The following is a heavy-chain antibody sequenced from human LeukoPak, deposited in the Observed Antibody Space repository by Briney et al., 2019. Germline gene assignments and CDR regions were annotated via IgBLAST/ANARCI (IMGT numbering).Heavy chain of an antibody. Sequence: SETLSLTCTVSGGSISSSSYYWGWIRQPPGKGLEWIGSIYYSGSAYYNPSLKSRVTISVDTSKNQFSLKLTSVTAADTAVYYCARGYCSGGSCYSYYYYNYMDVWGKGTTVTVSS. J-gene: IGHJ6*03. CDR1: GGSISSSSYY. CDR2: IYYSGSA. CDR3: ARGYCSGGSCYSYYYYNYMDV. V-gene: IGHV4-39*07. D-gene: IGHD2-15*01.